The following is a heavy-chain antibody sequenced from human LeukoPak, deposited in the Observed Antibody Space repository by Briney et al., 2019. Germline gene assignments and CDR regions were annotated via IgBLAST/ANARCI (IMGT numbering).Heavy chain of an antibody. Sequence: PGGSLRLSCAASGFTFSNYWMHWVRRAPGKGLVWVSRINYDGGSTSYADSVKGRITISRDNAKNTLYLQLNSLRPEDTAVYYCAREGMTYGRRFDYWGQGTLVTVSS. D-gene: IGHD3-10*01. V-gene: IGHV3-74*01. CDR2: INYDGGST. CDR3: AREGMTYGRRFDY. J-gene: IGHJ4*02. CDR1: GFTFSNYW.